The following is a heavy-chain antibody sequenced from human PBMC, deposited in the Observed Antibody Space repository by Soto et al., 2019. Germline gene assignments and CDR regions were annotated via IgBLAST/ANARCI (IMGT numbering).Heavy chain of an antibody. CDR2: IYYSGST. Sequence: SETLSLTCTVSGASISSGGYYWGWIRQHPGKGLEWIGYIYYSGSTYYNPSLKSRVAISVDTSKNQFSLKLSSVTAADTAVYYCASTQYGGXSSGAFDIWGQGTMVT. J-gene: IGHJ3*02. V-gene: IGHV4-31*03. CDR3: ASTQYGGXSSGAFDI. D-gene: IGHD2-15*01. CDR1: GASISSGGYY.